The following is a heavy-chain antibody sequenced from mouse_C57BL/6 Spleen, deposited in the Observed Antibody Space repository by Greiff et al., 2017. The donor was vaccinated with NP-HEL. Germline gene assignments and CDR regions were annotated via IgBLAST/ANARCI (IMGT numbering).Heavy chain of an antibody. CDR2: ISSGSSTI. CDR3: VYDGYSLWFAY. CDR1: GFTFSDYG. D-gene: IGHD2-3*01. J-gene: IGHJ3*01. V-gene: IGHV5-17*01. Sequence: EVQVVESGGGLVKPGGSLKLSCAASGFTFSDYGMHWVRQAPEKGLEWVAYISSGSSTIYYADTVKGRFTISRDNAKNTLFLQMTSLRSEDTAMYYCVYDGYSLWFAYWGQGTLVTVSA.